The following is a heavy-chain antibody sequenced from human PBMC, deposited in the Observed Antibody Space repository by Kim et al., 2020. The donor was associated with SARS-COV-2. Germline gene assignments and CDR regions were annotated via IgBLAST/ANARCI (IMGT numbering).Heavy chain of an antibody. Sequence: GGSLRLSCAASGFTFSSYWMSWVRQAPGKGLEWVANIKQDGSEKYYVDSVKGRFTISRDNAKNSLYLQMNSLRAEDTAVYYCARDPTLDYGDYGPLGAFDIWGQGTMVTVSS. CDR2: IKQDGSEK. CDR1: GFTFSSYW. J-gene: IGHJ3*02. CDR3: ARDPTLDYGDYGPLGAFDI. V-gene: IGHV3-7*01. D-gene: IGHD4-17*01.